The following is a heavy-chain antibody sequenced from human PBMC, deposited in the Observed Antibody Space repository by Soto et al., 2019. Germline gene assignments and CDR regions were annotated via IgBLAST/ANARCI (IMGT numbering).Heavy chain of an antibody. D-gene: IGHD2-2*01. J-gene: IGHJ4*02. V-gene: IGHV3-7*01. Sequence: EVQLVESGGGLVQPGGSLRLSCTVSGFTFSRYYMNWVRQAPGKGLEWVATIKEDGSEKFYVDSVKGRFTISRDNAKNSLFLQMNSLRVEDTALYYCAREMDANSDYGDYGGQGPLVTVSS. CDR2: IKEDGSEK. CDR3: AREMDANSDYGDY. CDR1: GFTFSRYY.